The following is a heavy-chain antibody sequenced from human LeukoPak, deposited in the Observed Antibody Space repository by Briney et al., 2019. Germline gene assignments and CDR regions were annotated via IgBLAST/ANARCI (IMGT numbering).Heavy chain of an antibody. CDR1: GGSFSGYY. D-gene: IGHD3-22*01. CDR2: ISSSGSTI. J-gene: IGHJ4*02. Sequence: LSLTCAVYGGSFSGYYWSWIRQAPGKGLEWVSYISSSGSTIYYADSVKGRFTISRDNAKNSLYLQMNSLRAEDTAVYYCARDQDRYYYDSSGYYFDYWGQGTLVTVSS. CDR3: ARDQDRYYYDSSGYYFDY. V-gene: IGHV3-11*01.